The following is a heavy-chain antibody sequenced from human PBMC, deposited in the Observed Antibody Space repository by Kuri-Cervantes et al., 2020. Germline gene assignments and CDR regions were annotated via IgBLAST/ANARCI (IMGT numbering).Heavy chain of an antibody. J-gene: IGHJ6*02. CDR3: LRDYGGV. CDR1: GFMFSSYW. CDR2: IKPDGSEK. Sequence: GESLKISCIASGFMFSSYWMSWVRQAPGKGLECVANIKPDGSEKNYVDSVKGRFTISKDNGKNTLYLQMNSLRAEGTAVYYCLRDYGGVWGQGTTVTVSS. V-gene: IGHV3-7*01. D-gene: IGHD3-16*01.